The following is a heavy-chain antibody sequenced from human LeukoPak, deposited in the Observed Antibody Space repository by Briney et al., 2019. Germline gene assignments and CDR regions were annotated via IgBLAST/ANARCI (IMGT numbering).Heavy chain of an antibody. D-gene: IGHD1-26*01. CDR3: VKDEVLSASYYYMDV. CDR2: IHYDENNK. CDR1: GFTFSTYA. J-gene: IGHJ6*03. Sequence: GGSLRLSCAASGFTFSTYAIHWVRQAPGKGLEWVAFIHYDENNKNYPDSVKGRFSISRDNSKNTVYLQMNSLGVEDTAIYYCVKDEVLSASYYYMDVWGKGTTVTVSS. V-gene: IGHV3-30*02.